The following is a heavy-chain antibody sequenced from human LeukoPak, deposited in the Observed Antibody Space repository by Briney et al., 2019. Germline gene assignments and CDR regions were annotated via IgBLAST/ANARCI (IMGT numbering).Heavy chain of an antibody. CDR3: AKEYPRIAAAGTQKKLLDY. V-gene: IGHV1-2*02. J-gene: IGHJ4*02. CDR2: INPNSGGT. Sequence: ASVNVSCKASGYTFTSYDINWVRQAPGQGLEWMGWINPNSGGTNYAQKFQGRVTMTRDTSISTVYMDLTRLISDDTAVYYCAKEYPRIAAAGTQKKLLDYWGQGTLVTVSS. CDR1: GYTFTSYD. D-gene: IGHD6-25*01.